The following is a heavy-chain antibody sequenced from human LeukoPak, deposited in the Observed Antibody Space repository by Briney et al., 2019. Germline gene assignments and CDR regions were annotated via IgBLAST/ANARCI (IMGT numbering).Heavy chain of an antibody. CDR2: ISSSSSYI. CDR3: ARGDRDLYCSSTSCYPVL. V-gene: IGHV3-21*01. CDR1: GFTFSSYS. J-gene: IGHJ4*02. D-gene: IGHD2-2*01. Sequence: PGGSLRLSCVASGFTFSSYSMNWVRQAPGKGLEWVSSISSSSSYIYYADSVKGRFTISRDNAKNSLYLQTNSLRAEDTAVYYCARGDRDLYCSSTSCYPVLGGQGTLVTVSS.